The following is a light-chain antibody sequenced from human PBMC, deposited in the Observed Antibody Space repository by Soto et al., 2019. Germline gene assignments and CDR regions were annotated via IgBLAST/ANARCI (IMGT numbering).Light chain of an antibody. CDR3: HQRQSWPRT. CDR2: GTS. J-gene: IGKJ1*01. CDR1: QSVSGN. Sequence: EIVLTQSPAIFSLYPGERATLSCRASQSVSGNLAWYQQKPGQAPRLLIYGTSIRATGVPARFSGGGSGTEFTLTISGLQSEDFAVYYCHQRQSWPRTFGQGTKVDIK. V-gene: IGKV3-11*01.